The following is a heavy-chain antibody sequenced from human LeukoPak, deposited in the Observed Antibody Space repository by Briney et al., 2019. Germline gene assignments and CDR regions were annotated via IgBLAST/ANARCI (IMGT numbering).Heavy chain of an antibody. Sequence: SETLSLTCAVYGGSFSGYYWSWIRQPPGKGLEWIGEINHRGSTNYNPSLKSRVTISVDTSKKQFSLKLSSVTAADTAVYYCARGLSAVVYWGQGTLVTVSS. CDR3: ARGLSAVVY. CDR1: GGSFSGYY. CDR2: INHRGST. J-gene: IGHJ4*02. V-gene: IGHV4-34*01. D-gene: IGHD3-16*02.